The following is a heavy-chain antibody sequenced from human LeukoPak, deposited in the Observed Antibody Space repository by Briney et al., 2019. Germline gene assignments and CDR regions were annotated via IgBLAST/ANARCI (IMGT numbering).Heavy chain of an antibody. CDR2: IYYSGST. J-gene: IGHJ4*02. V-gene: IGHV4-39*07. Sequence: NSSETLSLTCTVSGGSISSSSYYWGWIRQPTGKGLEWIGGIYYSGSTYYNPSLKSRVTISVDTSKNQFSLKLSSVTAADTAVYYCARGQDGPRMNYWGQGTLVTVPS. CDR3: ARGQDGPRMNY. D-gene: IGHD5-24*01. CDR1: GGSISSSSYY.